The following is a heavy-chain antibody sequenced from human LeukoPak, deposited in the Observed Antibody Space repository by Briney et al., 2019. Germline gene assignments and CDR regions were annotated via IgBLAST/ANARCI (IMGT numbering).Heavy chain of an antibody. Sequence: SQTLSLTCTVSGDSITSGSYYWSWIRQPAGKGLEWIGRIYTTGSTNYNPSLKSRVTISVDTSKNQFSLNLSSVTAADTAVYYCARERRYCSGYSCYDFGYWGQGTLVTVSS. CDR1: GDSITSGSYY. CDR3: ARERRYCSGYSCYDFGY. CDR2: IYTTGST. J-gene: IGHJ4*02. V-gene: IGHV4-61*02. D-gene: IGHD2-15*01.